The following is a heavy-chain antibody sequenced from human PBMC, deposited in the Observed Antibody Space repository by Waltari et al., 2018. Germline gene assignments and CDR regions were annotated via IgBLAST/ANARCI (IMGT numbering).Heavy chain of an antibody. CDR2: INTNPWNP. J-gene: IGHJ4*02. V-gene: IGHV7-4-1*02. CDR1: VYTFTSYA. Sequence: QVQLVQSGSELKKPGASVKVSCKASVYTFTSYAMNWVRQATGQGLEWKGLINTNPWNPTDAQGFTGRFFFSLDTSFSTAYLQISSLKAEDTAVYYCARGAILRYFDWLFFYWGQGTLVTVSS. CDR3: ARGAILRYFDWLFFY. D-gene: IGHD3-9*01.